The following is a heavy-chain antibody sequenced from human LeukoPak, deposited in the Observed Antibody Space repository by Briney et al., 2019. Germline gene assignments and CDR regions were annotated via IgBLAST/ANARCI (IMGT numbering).Heavy chain of an antibody. J-gene: IGHJ4*02. CDR3: ATLNGPLFEY. V-gene: IGHV3-7*01. D-gene: IGHD2-8*01. CDR2: IHQHGNEK. CDR1: GFTFSNYL. Sequence: PGGSLRLSCAASGFTFSNYLMSWVRQAPGKGLEWVASIHQHGNEKYFVDSVRGRFTISRDNAKNSLYLQMSSLRAEDTAVYYCATLNGPLFEYWGQGNLVTVSS.